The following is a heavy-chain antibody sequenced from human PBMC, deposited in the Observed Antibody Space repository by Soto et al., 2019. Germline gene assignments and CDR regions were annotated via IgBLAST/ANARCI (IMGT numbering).Heavy chain of an antibody. V-gene: IGHV1-46*01. J-gene: IGHJ4*02. CDR3: ARRWTTGEIDY. CDR1: GYTFTSYC. Sequence: SCGASGYTFTSYCIHWVRQAPGQGLEEMGIINPYDGTTTYAQNFQGRVTMTTDTSTSTAYMELRSLRSDDTAVYYCARRWTTGEIDYWGQGTLVTVSS. CDR2: INPYDGTT. D-gene: IGHD4-17*01.